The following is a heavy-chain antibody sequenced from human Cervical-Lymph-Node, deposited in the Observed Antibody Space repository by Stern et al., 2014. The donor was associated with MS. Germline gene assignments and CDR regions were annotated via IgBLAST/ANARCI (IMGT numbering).Heavy chain of an antibody. V-gene: IGHV5-51*04. J-gene: IGHJ4*02. CDR1: GFKFSIYW. CDR3: ARQTTAWASDV. D-gene: IGHD1-14*01. Sequence: VQLVQSGAELIRPGESLKISCKGSGFKFSIYWIAWVRQMPGKGLEWMGIIYPGDSETRYSQAFQRQVNQSADKLTRTASLQWSSLNASDTAMYFCARQTTAWASDVWGQGTLVTVSS. CDR2: IYPGDSET.